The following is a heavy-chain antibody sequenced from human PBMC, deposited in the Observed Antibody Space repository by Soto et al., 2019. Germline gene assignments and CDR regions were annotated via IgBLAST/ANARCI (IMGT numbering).Heavy chain of an antibody. CDR3: PRISYMSRWSYYFDY. Sequence: SGPTLVNPTQTLTLTCTVSGFSLSTSGMRVNWIRQPPGKALEWLARIDWDGGKFYSASLQTRLTIAKDTSKNQVVLTMINVDLVDTATYXCPRISYMSRWSYYFDYWGQGTLVTVSS. CDR1: GFSLSTSGMR. D-gene: IGHD6-19*01. J-gene: IGHJ4*02. CDR2: IDWDGGK. V-gene: IGHV2-70*04.